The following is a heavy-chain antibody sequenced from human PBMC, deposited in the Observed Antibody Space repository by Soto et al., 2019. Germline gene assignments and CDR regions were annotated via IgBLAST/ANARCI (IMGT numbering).Heavy chain of an antibody. CDR2: INAGNGNT. CDR3: ARDLGDIVATSYYYYYYMDV. J-gene: IGHJ6*03. D-gene: IGHD5-12*01. CDR1: GYTFTSYA. V-gene: IGHV1-3*01. Sequence: ASVKVSCKASGYTFTSYAMHWVRQAPGQRLEWMGWINAGNGNTKYSQKFQGRVTITRDTSASTAYMELSSLRSEDTAVYYCARDLGDIVATSYYYYYYMDVWGKGTTVTVSS.